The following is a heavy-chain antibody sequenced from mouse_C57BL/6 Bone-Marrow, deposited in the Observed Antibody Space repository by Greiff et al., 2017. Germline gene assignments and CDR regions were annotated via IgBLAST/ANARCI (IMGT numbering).Heavy chain of an antibody. Sequence: EVMLVESGGGLVKPGGSLKLSCAASGFTFSSYAMSWVRQTPEKRLEWVATISDGGSYTYYPDNVKGRFTISRDNAKNNLYLQMSHLKAEDTAMYYCARGEYYGPGVYFDYWGQGTTLTVSS. CDR3: ARGEYYGPGVYFDY. J-gene: IGHJ2*01. D-gene: IGHD1-2*01. CDR2: ISDGGSYT. V-gene: IGHV5-4*03. CDR1: GFTFSSYA.